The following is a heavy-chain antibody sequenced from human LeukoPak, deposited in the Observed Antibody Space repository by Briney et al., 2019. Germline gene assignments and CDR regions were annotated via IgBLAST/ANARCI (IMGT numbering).Heavy chain of an antibody. V-gene: IGHV1-69*13. Sequence: ASVKVSCKASGGTFSSYAISWVRPAPGQGLEWMGGIIPIFGTANYAQKFQGRVTITADESTSTAYMELSSLRSEDTAVYYCASETGYSGYDYVGYWGQGTLVTVSS. J-gene: IGHJ4*02. CDR2: IIPIFGTA. CDR3: ASETGYSGYDYVGY. D-gene: IGHD5-12*01. CDR1: GGTFSSYA.